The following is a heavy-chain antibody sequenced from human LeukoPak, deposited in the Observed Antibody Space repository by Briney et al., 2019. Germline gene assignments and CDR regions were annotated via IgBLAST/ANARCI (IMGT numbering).Heavy chain of an antibody. Sequence: SETLSLTCTVSGGSISSYYWSWIRQPPGKGLEWIGYIYYSGSTNYNPSLKSRVTISVDTSKNQFSLKLSSVTAADTAVYYCARAIYGDSLYYYYYMDVWGKGTTVTVSS. J-gene: IGHJ6*03. CDR2: IYYSGST. CDR3: ARAIYGDSLYYYYYMDV. CDR1: GGSISSYY. D-gene: IGHD4-17*01. V-gene: IGHV4-59*01.